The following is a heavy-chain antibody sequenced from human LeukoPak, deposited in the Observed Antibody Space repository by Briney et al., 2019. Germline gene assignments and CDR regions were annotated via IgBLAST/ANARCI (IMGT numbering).Heavy chain of an antibody. CDR1: GFFFSSYW. CDR2: IRYDGSNK. J-gene: IGHJ6*03. D-gene: IGHD2-2*01. CDR3: AKDIRDIVVVPAAITYYYYYMDV. V-gene: IGHV3-30*02. Sequence: GGSLRLSCAASGFFFSSYWMASVRQAPGKGLEWVAFIRYDGSNKYYADSVKSRFTISRDNSKNTLYLQMNSLRAEDTAVYYCAKDIRDIVVVPAAITYYYYYMDVWGKGTTVTVSS.